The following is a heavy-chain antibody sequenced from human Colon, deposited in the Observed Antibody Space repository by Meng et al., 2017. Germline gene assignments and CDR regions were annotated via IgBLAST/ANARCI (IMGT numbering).Heavy chain of an antibody. CDR3: AKGSYTSSFEAWH. J-gene: IGHJ4*02. CDR2: ISGGAETT. Sequence: GESLKISCAGSGFTFNTYAMSWVRQAPGKGLEWVSGISGGAETTYYADSAKGRFTISRDNSKNTLNLQMNGLRAEDTAVYYCAKGSYTSSFEAWHWGQGTLVTVSS. V-gene: IGHV3-23*01. D-gene: IGHD3-3*01. CDR1: GFTFNTYA.